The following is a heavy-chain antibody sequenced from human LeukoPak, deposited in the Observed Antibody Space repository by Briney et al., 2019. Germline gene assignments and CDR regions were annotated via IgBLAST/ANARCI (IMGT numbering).Heavy chain of an antibody. Sequence: GGSLRLSCAASGFSFSTYGLHWVRQAPGKGLEWVAFIRYDGSNKYYADSVKGRFTIPRDNSKSTLYLQVNSLRAEDTAVYYCAKDPDYWGQGTLVTVSS. CDR1: GFSFSTYG. V-gene: IGHV3-30*02. J-gene: IGHJ4*02. CDR3: AKDPDY. CDR2: IRYDGSNK.